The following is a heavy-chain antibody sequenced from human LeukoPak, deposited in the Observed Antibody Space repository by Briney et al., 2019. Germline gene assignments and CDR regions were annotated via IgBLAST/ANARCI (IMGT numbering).Heavy chain of an antibody. J-gene: IGHJ4*02. Sequence: GGSLRLSCAASGFTLSSYSMNWVRQAPGKGLEWVSSISSSSIYIYYADSVKGRFTISRDNAKYSLYLQMNSLRAEDTAVYYCARDSYDRCIDYWGQGTLVTVSS. CDR2: ISSSSIYI. CDR1: GFTLSSYS. CDR3: ARDSYDRCIDY. D-gene: IGHD3-9*01. V-gene: IGHV3-21*06.